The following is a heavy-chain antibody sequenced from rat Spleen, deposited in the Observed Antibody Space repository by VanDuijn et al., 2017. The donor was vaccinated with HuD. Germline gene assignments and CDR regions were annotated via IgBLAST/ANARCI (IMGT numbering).Heavy chain of an antibody. D-gene: IGHD4-3*01. CDR2: IRYDGSRT. CDR3: TREGNSGYDY. CDR1: GFTFRDYG. Sequence: EVQLVESGGGLVQPGRSLKLSCVASGFTFRDYGMAWVRQAPTKGLEWVATIRYDGSRTYYRDSVKGRFTISRDNARSTLYLQMNSLRSEDTATYYCTREGNSGYDYWGQGVMVTVSS. J-gene: IGHJ2*01. V-gene: IGHV5-29*01.